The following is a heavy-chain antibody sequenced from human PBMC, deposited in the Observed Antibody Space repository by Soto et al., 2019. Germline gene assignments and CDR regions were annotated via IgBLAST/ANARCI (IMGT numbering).Heavy chain of an antibody. CDR3: ARGMWGYSGYDRPDSSDY. J-gene: IGHJ4*02. D-gene: IGHD5-12*01. CDR1: GGSISSSSYY. CDR2: IYYSGST. Sequence: QLQLQESGPGLVKPSETLSLTCTVSGGSISSSSYYWGWIRQPPGKGLEWIGSIYYSGSTYYNPSLKSRVTISVDTSKNQFSLKLSSVTAADTAVYYCARGMWGYSGYDRPDSSDYWGQGTLVTVSS. V-gene: IGHV4-39*01.